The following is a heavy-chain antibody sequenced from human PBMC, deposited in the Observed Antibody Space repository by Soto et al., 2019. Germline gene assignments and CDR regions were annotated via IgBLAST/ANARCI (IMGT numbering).Heavy chain of an antibody. V-gene: IGHV3-30-3*01. CDR3: ARQIRKGVWCFDY. CDR2: ISSDGSTK. Sequence: QVQLVESGGGVVQPGRSLRLSCAASGFTFSSYTMHWFRQAPGKGLEWVAVISSDGSTKYYADTVKGRFTISRDNSKNTLFRQMDSLRAEDTALFDCARQIRKGVWCFDYWGQGTLVTVSS. CDR1: GFTFSSYT. J-gene: IGHJ4*02. D-gene: IGHD2-8*01.